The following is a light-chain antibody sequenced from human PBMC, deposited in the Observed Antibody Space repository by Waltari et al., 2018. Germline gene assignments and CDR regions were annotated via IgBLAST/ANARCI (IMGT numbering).Light chain of an antibody. V-gene: IGKV4-1*01. CDR3: QQYYTTPFT. CDR2: WGS. CDR1: QSVLYSSNNKNY. Sequence: DIVMTQFPDSMAVPLAERATINCKSSQSVLYSSNNKNYLTWYQQKTGQPPKLLSYWGSTRESGVPDRFSGSGSGTDITLTNSSLQAEDVAVYYCQQYYTTPFTFGPGTKVDIK. J-gene: IGKJ3*01.